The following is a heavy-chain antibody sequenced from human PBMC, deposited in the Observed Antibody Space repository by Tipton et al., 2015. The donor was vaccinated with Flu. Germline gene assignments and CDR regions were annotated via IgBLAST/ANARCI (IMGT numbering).Heavy chain of an antibody. D-gene: IGHD3-10*01. Sequence: TLSLTCAVYGGSFSGYYWSWIRQPPGQGPEWIGNVHRIGNPYYNPSLKSRVTISVDTSKNQFSLQLTSVTAADTAVYYCARSYYGSGIYYADYWGQGTLVTVSS. J-gene: IGHJ4*02. CDR3: ARSYYGSGIYYADY. CDR2: VHRIGNP. CDR1: GGSFSGYY. V-gene: IGHV4-34*01.